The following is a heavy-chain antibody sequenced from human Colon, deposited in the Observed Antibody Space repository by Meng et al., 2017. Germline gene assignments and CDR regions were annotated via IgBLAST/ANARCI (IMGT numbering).Heavy chain of an antibody. CDR3: ARVVIGSGSYGDWFDP. V-gene: IGHV4-31*03. Sequence: QVQLQESGPGLVKPSQTLSLTCTVSAGSISSGGYSWSWIRQHPGKGLEWIGYIYYSGSTYYNPSLKSRVTISLDTSKNRFSLKLRSVTAADTAVYYCARVVIGSGSYGDWFDPWGQGTLVTVSS. D-gene: IGHD3-10*01. J-gene: IGHJ5*02. CDR1: AGSISSGGYS. CDR2: IYYSGST.